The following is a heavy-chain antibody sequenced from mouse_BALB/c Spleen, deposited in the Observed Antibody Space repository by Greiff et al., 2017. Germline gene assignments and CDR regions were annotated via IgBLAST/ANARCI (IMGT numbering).Heavy chain of an antibody. CDR2: INSNGGST. V-gene: IGHV5-6-3*01. J-gene: IGHJ3*01. D-gene: IGHD3-1*01. CDR3: ARDRGPQAY. Sequence: EVHLVESGGGLVQPGGSLKLSCAASGFTFSSYGMSWVRQTPDKRLELVATINSNGGSTYYPDSVKGRFTISRDNAKNTLYLQMSSLKSEDTAMYYCARDRGPQAYWGQGTLVTVSA. CDR1: GFTFSSYG.